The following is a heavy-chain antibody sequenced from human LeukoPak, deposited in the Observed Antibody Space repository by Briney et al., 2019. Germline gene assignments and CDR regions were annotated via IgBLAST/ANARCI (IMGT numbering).Heavy chain of an antibody. V-gene: IGHV1-69*05. CDR3: AREGGSITIFGVVTSDAFDI. D-gene: IGHD3-3*01. CDR2: IIPIFGTA. Sequence: SVKVSCKASGDTFSSYAISWVRQAPGQGLEWMGGIIPIFGTANYAQKFQGGVTITTDESTSTAYMELSSLRSEDTAVYYCAREGGSITIFGVVTSDAFDIWGQGTMVTVSS. J-gene: IGHJ3*02. CDR1: GDTFSSYA.